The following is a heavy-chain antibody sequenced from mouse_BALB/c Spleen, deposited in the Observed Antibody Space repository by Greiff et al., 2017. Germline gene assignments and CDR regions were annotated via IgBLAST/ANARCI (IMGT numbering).Heavy chain of an antibody. J-gene: IGHJ3*01. CDR2: ISSGGSYT. CDR3: TRDEKGYDYDDRAVVWFAY. CDR1: GFTFSSYT. V-gene: IGHV5-6-4*01. D-gene: IGHD2-4*01. Sequence: EVKLVESGGGLVKPGGSLKLSCAASGFTFSSYTMSWVRQTPEKRLEWVATISSGGSYTYYPDSVKGRFTISRDNAKNTLYLQMSSLKSEDTAMYYCTRDEKGYDYDDRAVVWFAYWGQGTLVTVSA.